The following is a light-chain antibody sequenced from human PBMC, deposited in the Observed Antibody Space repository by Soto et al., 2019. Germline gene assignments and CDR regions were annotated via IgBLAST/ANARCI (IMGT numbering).Light chain of an antibody. Sequence: DIQMTQSPSSLSASVGDRVTITCRESQGISNYLAWYQQKPGKVPKLLIYAASTFQSWIPSRFSGSGSGTDFTLTISSRQPEEVATYYCQKYNSGQWTFGQGTKVEIK. CDR3: QKYNSGQWT. CDR2: AAS. V-gene: IGKV1-27*01. CDR1: QGISNY. J-gene: IGKJ1*01.